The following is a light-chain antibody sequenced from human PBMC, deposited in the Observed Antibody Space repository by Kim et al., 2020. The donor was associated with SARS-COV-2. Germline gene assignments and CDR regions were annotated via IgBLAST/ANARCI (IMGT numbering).Light chain of an antibody. Sequence: EIVLTQSPGTLSLSPGERATLSCRASQSVSQKYLVWYQQKRGQAPKLLIYGASSRATGIPDRFSGSGSGTDFTLTISRLEPEDFGVYYCQQYGGSSYTFGQGTKVEI. J-gene: IGKJ2*01. CDR1: QSVSQKY. CDR3: QQYGGSSYT. CDR2: GAS. V-gene: IGKV3-20*01.